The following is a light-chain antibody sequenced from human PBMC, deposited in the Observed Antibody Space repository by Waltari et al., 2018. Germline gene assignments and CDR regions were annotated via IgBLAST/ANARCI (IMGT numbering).Light chain of an antibody. CDR1: ESVLFNSRNKNH. Sequence: DIVMTQSPDSLAVSLGARATINGKSSESVLFNSRNKNHFAWYQQKPGHPPKLLLYWASTRESGVPDRFSGSGSGTDFTLTISSLQAEDVAIYYCQQYYDSPLTFGGGTKVEIK. CDR2: WAS. V-gene: IGKV4-1*01. J-gene: IGKJ4*01. CDR3: QQYYDSPLT.